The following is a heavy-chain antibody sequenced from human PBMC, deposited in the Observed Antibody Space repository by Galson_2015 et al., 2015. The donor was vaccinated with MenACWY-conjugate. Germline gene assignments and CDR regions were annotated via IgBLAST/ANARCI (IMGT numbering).Heavy chain of an antibody. CDR2: GHYSGST. Sequence: LSLTCTVCGGSISDLYWNGIGQPPARGREWVGFGHYSGSTYYNPALKSRVTISVDTSKNQFPLKLSSETPADTALDYCVRWGETYFIKAFDIWGQGTMVTVSS. V-gene: IGHV4-59*11. CDR3: VRWGETYFIKAFDI. J-gene: IGHJ3*02. D-gene: IGHD3-16*01. CDR1: GGSISDLY.